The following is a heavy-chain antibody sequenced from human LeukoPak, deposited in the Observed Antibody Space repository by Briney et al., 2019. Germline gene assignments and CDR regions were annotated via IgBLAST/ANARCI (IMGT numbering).Heavy chain of an antibody. CDR3: ARDPAIVGATQGGGSDDY. CDR1: GFTFSSYS. J-gene: IGHJ4*02. Sequence: GGSLRLSCAASGFTFSSYSMNWVRQAPGKGLEWVSSISSSSSYIYYADSVKGRFTISRDNAKNSLYLQMNSLRAEDTAVYYCARDPAIVGATQGGGSDDYWGQGTLVTVSS. V-gene: IGHV3-21*01. D-gene: IGHD1-26*01. CDR2: ISSSSSYI.